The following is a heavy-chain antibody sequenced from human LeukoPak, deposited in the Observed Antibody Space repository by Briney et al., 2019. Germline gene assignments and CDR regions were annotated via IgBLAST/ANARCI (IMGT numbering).Heavy chain of an antibody. J-gene: IGHJ6*03. CDR3: ARLSDDYYYYYMDV. CDR1: GFPFNSYN. Sequence: GGSLRLSCVASGFPFNSYNMNWVRQAPGKGLEWVSSISGSSSYKYSADSLSGRFTISRDNARNSLYLQMNSLRVEDTAVYYCARLSDDYYYYYMDVWGKGTTVTVSS. CDR2: ISGSSSYK. V-gene: IGHV3-21*01.